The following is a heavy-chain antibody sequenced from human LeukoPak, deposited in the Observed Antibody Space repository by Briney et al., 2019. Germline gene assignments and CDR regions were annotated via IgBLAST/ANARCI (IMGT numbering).Heavy chain of an antibody. CDR3: ARGVAGGCVLFDY. CDR1: GGTFSSYT. Sequence: GASVKVSCKASGGTFSSYTISWVRQAPGQGLEWMGRIIPILGIANYAQKFQGRVTITADKSTSTAYMELSSLRSEDTAVYYCARGVAGGCVLFDYWGQGTLVTVSS. J-gene: IGHJ4*02. D-gene: IGHD6-19*01. V-gene: IGHV1-69*02. CDR2: IIPILGIA.